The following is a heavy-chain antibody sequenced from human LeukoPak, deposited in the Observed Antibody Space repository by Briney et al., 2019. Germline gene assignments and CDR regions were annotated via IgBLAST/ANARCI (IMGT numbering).Heavy chain of an antibody. CDR1: RYTFTGYY. CDR3: ARGTGEGYTYGRYYFDY. Sequence: ASVKVSCKASRYTFTGYYMHWVRQAPGQGLEWMGWVNPNSGGTDYAQKFQGRVTMTRDTSISTAYMELSRLRSDDTAVYYCARGTGEGYTYGRYYFDYWGQGTLVTVSS. D-gene: IGHD5-18*01. CDR2: VNPNSGGT. V-gene: IGHV1-2*02. J-gene: IGHJ4*02.